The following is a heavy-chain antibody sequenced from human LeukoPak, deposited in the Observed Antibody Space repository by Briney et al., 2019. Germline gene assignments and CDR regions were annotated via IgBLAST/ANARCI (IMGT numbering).Heavy chain of an antibody. V-gene: IGHV3-48*03. CDR2: ISSSGSTI. CDR1: GFTFSSYE. Sequence: GGSLRLSCAASGFTFSSYEMDWVRQAPGKGLEWVSYISSSGSTIYYADSVKGRFTISRDNAKNSLYLQMNSLRAEDTAVYYCARLSTVTTFDYWGQGTLVTVSS. D-gene: IGHD4-17*01. CDR3: ARLSTVTTFDY. J-gene: IGHJ4*02.